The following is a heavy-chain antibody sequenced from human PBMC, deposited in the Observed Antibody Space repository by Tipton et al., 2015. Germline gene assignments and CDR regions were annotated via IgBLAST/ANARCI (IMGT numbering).Heavy chain of an antibody. Sequence: QLVQSGAEVKKPGESLMISCKGFGYIFGNYYIAWVRQMPGKGLEWMGIIFPRDSDTRYSPSFHGQVTMSADTSINTVYLQWSSLKASDTAMYYCARLGNLDWGDYWGQGTLVTVSS. V-gene: IGHV5-51*01. CDR1: GYIFGNYY. J-gene: IGHJ4*02. D-gene: IGHD7-27*01. CDR2: IFPRDSDT. CDR3: ARLGNLDWGDY.